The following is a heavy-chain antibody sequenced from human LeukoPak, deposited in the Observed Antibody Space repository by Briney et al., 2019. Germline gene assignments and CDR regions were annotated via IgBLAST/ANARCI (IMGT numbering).Heavy chain of an antibody. J-gene: IGHJ4*02. Sequence: GGSLRLSCAASGFTFSSYAMSWVRQAPGKGLEWVANIKQDGSEKYYVDSVKGRFTISRDNAKNSLYLQMNSLRAEDTAVYYCARDLFDYWGQGTLVTVS. CDR1: GFTFSSYA. CDR3: ARDLFDY. CDR2: IKQDGSEK. V-gene: IGHV3-7*01.